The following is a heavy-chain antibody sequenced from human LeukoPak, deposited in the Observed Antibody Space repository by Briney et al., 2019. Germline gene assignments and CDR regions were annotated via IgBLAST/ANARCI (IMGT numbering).Heavy chain of an antibody. CDR2: IYTSGST. V-gene: IGHV4-61*02. Sequence: SQTLSLTCTVSGGSISSGSYYCSWIRQPAGKGLEWIGRIYTSGSTNYNPSLKSRVTISVDTSKNQFSLKLSSVTAADTAVYYCAREGHDYYDSSGYYGRNWFDPWGQGTLVTVSS. CDR3: AREGHDYYDSSGYYGRNWFDP. J-gene: IGHJ5*02. CDR1: GGSISSGSYY. D-gene: IGHD3-22*01.